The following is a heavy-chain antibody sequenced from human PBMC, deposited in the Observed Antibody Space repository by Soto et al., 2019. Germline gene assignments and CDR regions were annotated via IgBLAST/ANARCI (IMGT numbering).Heavy chain of an antibody. CDR2: ISAYNGNT. J-gene: IGHJ6*02. CDR1: GYTFTSYG. CDR3: ARWGLRDFAYYYYYYGMDV. Sequence: ASVKVSFKASGYTFTSYGISWVRQAPGQGLEWMGWISAYNGNTNYAQKLQGRVTMTTDTSTSTAYMELRSLRSDDTAVYYCARWGLRDFAYYYYYYGMDVWGQGTTVTVSS. D-gene: IGHD3-16*01. V-gene: IGHV1-18*01.